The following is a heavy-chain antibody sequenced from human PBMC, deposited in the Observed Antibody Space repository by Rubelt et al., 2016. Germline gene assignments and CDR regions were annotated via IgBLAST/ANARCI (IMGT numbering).Heavy chain of an antibody. CDR3: ARGRGSNYFDY. Sequence: QVQLQQWGAGLLKPSETLSLTCAVCGGSFSGYYWSWIRQPPGKGLEWIGEINHSGSTNYNPSLKSRVTRSVDTSKNQFSLKLSSVTAADTAVYYCARGRGSNYFDYWGQGTLVTVSS. CDR2: INHSGST. CDR1: GGSFSGYY. J-gene: IGHJ4*02. D-gene: IGHD3-10*01. V-gene: IGHV4-34*01.